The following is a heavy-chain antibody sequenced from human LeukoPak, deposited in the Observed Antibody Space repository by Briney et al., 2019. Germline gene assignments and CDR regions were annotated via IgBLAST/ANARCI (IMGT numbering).Heavy chain of an antibody. J-gene: IGHJ4*02. CDR3: ARTLAAAGTCFDY. Sequence: RGASVKVPCRASGYTFTSYYMHWVRQAPGQGLEWMGIINPSGGSTSYAQKFQGRVTMTRDMSTSTVYMELSSLRSEDTAVYYCARTLAAAGTCFDYWGQGTLVTVSS. D-gene: IGHD6-13*01. CDR1: GYTFTSYY. V-gene: IGHV1-46*01. CDR2: INPSGGST.